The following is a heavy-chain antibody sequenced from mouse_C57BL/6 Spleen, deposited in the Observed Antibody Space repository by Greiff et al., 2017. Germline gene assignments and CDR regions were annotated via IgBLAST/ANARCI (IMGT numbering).Heavy chain of an antibody. CDR2: ISDGGSYT. CDR3: ERDLSYAMDD. Sequence: EVKLMESGGGLVKPGGSLKLSCAASGFTFSSYAMSWVRQTPEKRLEWVATISDGGSYTYYPDNVKGQFTIARDNAKNNLYMQLSHLKSEDTAMYSCERDLSYAMDDWGQGTSVTVSS. CDR1: GFTFSSYA. J-gene: IGHJ4*01. V-gene: IGHV5-4*01.